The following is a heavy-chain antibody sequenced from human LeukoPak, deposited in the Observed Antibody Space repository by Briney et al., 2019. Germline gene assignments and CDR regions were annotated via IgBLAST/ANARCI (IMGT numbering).Heavy chain of an antibody. D-gene: IGHD6-19*01. Sequence: GGSLRLSCAPSGFTLDEYDMRWARQAPGKGLEWVSGINWNGGSTGYADSVKGRFTISRDNARNSLYLQMNSLRAEDTALYYCARVAMAGIGEGFDIWGQGTMVTVSS. CDR3: ARVAMAGIGEGFDI. CDR2: INWNGGST. CDR1: GFTLDEYD. V-gene: IGHV3-20*04. J-gene: IGHJ3*02.